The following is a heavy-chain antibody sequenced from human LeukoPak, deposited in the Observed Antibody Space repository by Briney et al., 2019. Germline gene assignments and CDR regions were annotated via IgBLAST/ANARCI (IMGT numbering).Heavy chain of an antibody. J-gene: IGHJ4*02. CDR1: GFTFSSYT. CDR2: ISSSGSSI. D-gene: IGHD1-26*01. CDR3: AREVESTGPGFDY. V-gene: IGHV3-48*04. Sequence: TGGSLRLSCAASGFTFSSYTMNWVRQAPGKGLEWVSYISSSGSSIYYADSVKGRFTISRDNAKNSVYLQMNSLRAEDTAVYYCAREVESTGPGFDYWGQGTLVTVSS.